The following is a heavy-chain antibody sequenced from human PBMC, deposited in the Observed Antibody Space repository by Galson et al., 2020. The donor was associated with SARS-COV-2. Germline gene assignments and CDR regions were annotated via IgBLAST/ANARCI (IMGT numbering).Heavy chain of an antibody. CDR2: IWYDESKE. CDR1: GFTFNRYA. J-gene: IGHJ6*03. Sequence: GGSLRLSCVASGFTFNRYAMHWVRQAPGKGLEWVALIWYDESKEYYEDSVKGRFTISRDNSKNTLFLEMNSLRDEDTATYYCAKDKGGYCYNDRCDPSNDMDVWGKGTTVSVSS. CDR3: AKDKGGYCYNDRCDPSNDMDV. V-gene: IGHV3-33*06. D-gene: IGHD3-16*02.